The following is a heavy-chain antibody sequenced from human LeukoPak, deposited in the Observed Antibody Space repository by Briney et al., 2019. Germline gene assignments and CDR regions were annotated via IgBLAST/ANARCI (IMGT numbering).Heavy chain of an antibody. D-gene: IGHD5-18*01. Sequence: GGSLRLSCAASGFTFSSYWMHWVRQAPGKGLVWVSRIKSDGSTTTYADSVKGRFTISRDNAKNTLYLQMNSLRAEDTAVYYCARVVDTHFDYWGQGTLVTVSA. CDR1: GFTFSSYW. CDR3: ARVVDTHFDY. CDR2: IKSDGSTT. V-gene: IGHV3-74*01. J-gene: IGHJ4*02.